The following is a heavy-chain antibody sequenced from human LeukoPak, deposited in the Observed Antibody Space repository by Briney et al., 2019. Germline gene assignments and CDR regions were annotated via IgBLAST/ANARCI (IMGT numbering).Heavy chain of an antibody. D-gene: IGHD3-3*01. CDR3: ARSITIFGVVLDP. Sequence: PSETLSLTCTVSGGSISSYYWSWIRQPPGKGLEWIGYIYYSGSTNYNPSLKSRVTISVDTSKNQFSLKLSSVTAADTAVYYCARSITIFGVVLDPWGQGTLVTVSS. CDR2: IYYSGST. J-gene: IGHJ5*02. V-gene: IGHV4-59*01. CDR1: GGSISSYY.